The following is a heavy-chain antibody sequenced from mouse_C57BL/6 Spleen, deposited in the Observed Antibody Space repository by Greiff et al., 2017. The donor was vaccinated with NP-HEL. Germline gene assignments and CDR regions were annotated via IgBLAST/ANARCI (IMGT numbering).Heavy chain of an antibody. CDR1: GFTFSSYA. D-gene: IGHD1-1*01. CDR3: ARGGDYYYGSSYAHWYFDV. V-gene: IGHV5-4*03. CDR2: ISDGGSYT. J-gene: IGHJ1*03. Sequence: EVMLVESGGGLVKPGGSLKLSCAASGFTFSSYAMSWVRQTPEKRLEWVATISDGGSYTYYPDNVKGRFTISRDNAKNNLYLQMSHLKSEDTAMYYCARGGDYYYGSSYAHWYFDVWGTGTTVTVSS.